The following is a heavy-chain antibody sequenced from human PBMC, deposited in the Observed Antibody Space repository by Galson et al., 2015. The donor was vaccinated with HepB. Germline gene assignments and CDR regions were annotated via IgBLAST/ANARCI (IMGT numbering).Heavy chain of an antibody. CDR1: GFTFSNFV. J-gene: IGHJ4*02. Sequence: SLRLSCAASGFTFSNFVMHWVRQAPGKGLEWVAVISYDVRNKHYADSVKGRFTISRDNSKNTLYLQMNSLRPEDTAVYCCAKPHYGDNVFFDNWGQGTLVTVSS. CDR3: AKPHYGDNVFFDN. CDR2: ISYDVRNK. V-gene: IGHV3-30*18. D-gene: IGHD4-17*01.